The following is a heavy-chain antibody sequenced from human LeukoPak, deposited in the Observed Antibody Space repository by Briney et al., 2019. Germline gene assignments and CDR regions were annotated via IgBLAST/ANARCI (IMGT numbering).Heavy chain of an antibody. Sequence: GGSLRLSCAASGFTLSSYWMHWVRQAPGKGLEWVSVISGSGSSTYYADSVKGRFTISRDNSKNTLYLQMNSLRAEDAALYYCAKAHSSGWYVIFDYWGQGTLVTVSS. CDR1: GFTLSSYW. V-gene: IGHV3-23*01. CDR2: ISGSGSST. J-gene: IGHJ4*02. D-gene: IGHD6-19*01. CDR3: AKAHSSGWYVIFDY.